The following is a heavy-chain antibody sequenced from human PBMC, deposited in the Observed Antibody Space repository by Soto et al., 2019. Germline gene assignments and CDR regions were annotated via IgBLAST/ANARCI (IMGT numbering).Heavy chain of an antibody. Sequence: PSETLSLTCTVSGGSISSGDYYWSWIRQPPGKGLEWIGYIYYSGSTYYNPSLKSRVTISVDTSKNQFSLKLSSVTAADTAAYYCARQHLWFGSPYYFDYWGQGTLVTVSS. D-gene: IGHD3-10*01. V-gene: IGHV4-30-4*01. CDR1: GGSISSGDYY. CDR3: ARQHLWFGSPYYFDY. J-gene: IGHJ4*02. CDR2: IYYSGST.